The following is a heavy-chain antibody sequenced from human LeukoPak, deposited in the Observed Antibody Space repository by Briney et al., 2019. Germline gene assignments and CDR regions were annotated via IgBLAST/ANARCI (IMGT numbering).Heavy chain of an antibody. CDR3: ARAGVRYFDWLPRGYWFDP. CDR2: IYYSGST. J-gene: IGHJ5*02. V-gene: IGHV4-59*01. D-gene: IGHD3-9*01. CDR1: GGSISSYY. Sequence: SETLSLTCTVSGGSISSYYWGWIRQPPGKGLEWIGYIYYSGSTNYNPSLKSRVTISVDTSKNQFSLKLSSVTAADTAVYYCARAGVRYFDWLPRGYWFDPWGQGTLVTVSS.